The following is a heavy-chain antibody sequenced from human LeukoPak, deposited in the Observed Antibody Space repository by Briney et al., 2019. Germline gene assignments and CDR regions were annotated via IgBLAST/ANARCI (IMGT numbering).Heavy chain of an antibody. CDR3: AREYGGNPMDWFDP. CDR1: GFTFSSYG. J-gene: IGHJ5*02. Sequence: PGGSLRLSCAASGFTFSSYGMHWVRQAPGKGLEWVAVIWYGGSNKYYADSVKGRFTISRDNSKNTLYLQMNSLRAEDTAVYYCAREYGGNPMDWFDPWDQGTLVTVSS. V-gene: IGHV3-33*08. CDR2: IWYGGSNK. D-gene: IGHD4-23*01.